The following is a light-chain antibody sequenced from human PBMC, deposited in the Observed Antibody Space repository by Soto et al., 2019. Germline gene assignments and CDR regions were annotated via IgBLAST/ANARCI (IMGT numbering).Light chain of an antibody. CDR2: DVN. J-gene: IGLJ3*02. CDR3: SSFAGTYNWV. Sequence: QSALTQPRSVSGSPGQSVTISCIGTSSDVGAYIFVSWYQQHPGKAPKLMIYDVNKRPSGVPDRFSGSKSGNTASLTISGLQTYDEADYYCSSFAGTYNWVFGGGTKVTVL. V-gene: IGLV2-11*01. CDR1: SSDVGAYIF.